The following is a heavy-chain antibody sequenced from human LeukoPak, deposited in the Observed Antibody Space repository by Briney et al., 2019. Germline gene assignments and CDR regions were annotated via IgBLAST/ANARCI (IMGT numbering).Heavy chain of an antibody. CDR2: ISGSGGST. CDR3: AKGKSSGPAGAYFDY. CDR1: GFTLSVYA. J-gene: IGHJ4*02. D-gene: IGHD3-22*01. V-gene: IGHV3-23*01. Sequence: GSLRLSRAPSGFTLSVYAMSWVRHAPAKGLEWVSAISGSGGSTYYADSVKGRFTISRDNSKNTLYLQMNSLRAEDTAVYYCAKGKSSGPAGAYFDYWGQGTLVTASS.